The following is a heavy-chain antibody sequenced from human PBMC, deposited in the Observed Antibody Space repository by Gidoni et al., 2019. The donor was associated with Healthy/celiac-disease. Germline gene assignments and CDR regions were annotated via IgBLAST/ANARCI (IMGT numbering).Heavy chain of an antibody. D-gene: IGHD3-10*01. J-gene: IGHJ6*02. CDR3: ARDRITRVRGVLVDYGMDV. Sequence: EVQLVESGGGLVKPGGSLRLFCAASGFTFSSYSMNWVRQAPGKGLEWVSSISSSSSYIYYADSVKGRFTISRDNAKNSLYLQMNSLRAEDTAVYYCARDRITRVRGVLVDYGMDVWGQGTTVTVSS. CDR2: ISSSSSYI. CDR1: GFTFSSYS. V-gene: IGHV3-21*01.